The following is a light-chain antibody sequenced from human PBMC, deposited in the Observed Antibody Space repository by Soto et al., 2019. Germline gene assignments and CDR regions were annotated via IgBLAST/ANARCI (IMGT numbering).Light chain of an antibody. Sequence: DIQMTQSPSSLSASVGDRVTITCQASQDITNYLNWYQQKPGKAPNLLIYGASNLETGVPSRFSGSGSGTDFTFTISSLQAEDIGTYFCQHYDNLSLAFGQGTKVDIK. CDR2: GAS. V-gene: IGKV1-33*01. CDR3: QHYDNLSLA. CDR1: QDITNY. J-gene: IGKJ1*01.